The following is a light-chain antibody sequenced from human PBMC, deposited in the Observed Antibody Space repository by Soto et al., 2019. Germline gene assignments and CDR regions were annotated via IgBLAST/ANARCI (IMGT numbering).Light chain of an antibody. V-gene: IGLV1-40*01. CDR2: GSS. CDR1: SSNIGAGYD. J-gene: IGLJ1*01. Sequence: QSALTQPPSVSGAPGQRVSISCTGSSSNIGAGYDVHWFQQLPGTAPKLLIYGSSNRPSGVPDRFSGSKSGTSASLAITGLQAEDEADYYCQSYDSSLSVLYVFGTGTKATVL. CDR3: QSYDSSLSVLYV.